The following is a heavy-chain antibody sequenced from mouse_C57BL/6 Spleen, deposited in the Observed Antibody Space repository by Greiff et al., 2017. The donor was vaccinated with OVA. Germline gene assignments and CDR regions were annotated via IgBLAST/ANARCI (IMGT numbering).Heavy chain of an antibody. CDR3: ARGGGLGRRNAMDY. Sequence: VQLQQSGPELVKPGASVKMSCKASGYTFTDYNMHWVKQSHGKSLEWIGYINPNNGGTSYNQKFKGKATLTVNKSSSTAYMELRSLTSEDSAVYDCARGGGLGRRNAMDYWGQGTSVTVSS. CDR2: INPNNGGT. CDR1: GYTFTDYN. J-gene: IGHJ4*01. D-gene: IGHD4-1*01. V-gene: IGHV1-22*01.